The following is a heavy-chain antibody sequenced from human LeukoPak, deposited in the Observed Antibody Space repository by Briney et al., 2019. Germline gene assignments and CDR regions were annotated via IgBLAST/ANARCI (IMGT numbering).Heavy chain of an antibody. Sequence: GGSLRLSCAASGFTFSSYAMSWVRQAPGKGLEWVSAISGSGGSTYYADSVKGRFTISRDNSKNTLYLQMNSLRAEDTAVYYCAREPIYYDSSGGYFDYWGQGTLVTVSS. J-gene: IGHJ4*02. CDR3: AREPIYYDSSGGYFDY. CDR1: GFTFSSYA. CDR2: ISGSGGST. V-gene: IGHV3-23*01. D-gene: IGHD3-22*01.